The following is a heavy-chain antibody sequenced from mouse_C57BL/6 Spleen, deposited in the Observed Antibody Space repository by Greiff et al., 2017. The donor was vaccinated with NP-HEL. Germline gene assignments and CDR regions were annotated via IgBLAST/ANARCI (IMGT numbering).Heavy chain of an antibody. J-gene: IGHJ1*03. CDR1: GFSFNTYA. V-gene: IGHV10-1*01. D-gene: IGHD4-1*01. CDR3: VRQGTGTAYFDV. Sequence: EVKLQESGGGLVQPKGSLKLSCAASGFSFNTYAMNWVRQAPGKGLEWVARIRSKSNNYATYYADSVKDRFTISRDDSESMLYLQMNNLKTEDTAMYYCVRQGTGTAYFDVWGTGTTVTVSS. CDR2: IRSKSNNYAT.